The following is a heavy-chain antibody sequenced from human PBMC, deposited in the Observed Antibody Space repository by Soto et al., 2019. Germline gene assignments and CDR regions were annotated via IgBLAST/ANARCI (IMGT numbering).Heavy chain of an antibody. Sequence: SETLSLTCTVSDGSISSGDYYLSWIRQPPGKGLEWIGYIYYTGSTYYNPSLKSRVTISVDTSKNQFSLKLSSVTAADTAVYYCARVSVDRLLFSVSFDPGGQGTLVTVSS. CDR3: ARVSVDRLLFSVSFDP. CDR2: IYYTGST. CDR1: DGSISSGDYY. J-gene: IGHJ5*02. V-gene: IGHV4-30-4*01.